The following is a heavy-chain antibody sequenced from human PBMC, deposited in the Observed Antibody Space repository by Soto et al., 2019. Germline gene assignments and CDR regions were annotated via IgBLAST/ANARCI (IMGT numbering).Heavy chain of an antibody. V-gene: IGHV4-59*08. CDR2: IYYSGTT. D-gene: IGHD2-21*02. CDR3: ARHGKAGLFDY. CDR1: GGSISSYY. Sequence: QVQLQESGPGLVKPSETLSLTCTVSGGSISSYYWSWIRKPPGKRPEWIGYIYYSGTTNYNPSLNSRLTMSVDTSKNQFSLNLTSVTAAGTAVYYCARHGKAGLFDYWGQGTLVTVSS. J-gene: IGHJ4*02.